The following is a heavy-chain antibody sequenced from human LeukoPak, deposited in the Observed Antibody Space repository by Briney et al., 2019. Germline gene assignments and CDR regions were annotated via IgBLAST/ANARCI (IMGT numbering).Heavy chain of an antibody. CDR2: IVPILGIA. CDR3: ARSAEWELRALSFDY. CDR1: GGTFSSYA. J-gene: IGHJ4*02. V-gene: IGHV1-69*04. Sequence: SVKVSCKASGGTFSSYAISWVRQAPGQGLEWMGRIVPILGIANYAQKFQGRVTITADKSTSTAYMELSSLRSEDTAVYYCARSAEWELRALSFDYWGQGTLVTVSS. D-gene: IGHD1-26*01.